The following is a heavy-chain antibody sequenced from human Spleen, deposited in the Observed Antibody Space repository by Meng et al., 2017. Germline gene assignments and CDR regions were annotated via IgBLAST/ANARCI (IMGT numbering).Heavy chain of an antibody. CDR2: INPSDGST. CDR1: GYNFPDYY. CDR3: TRVNSGSWYEDY. J-gene: IGHJ4*02. D-gene: IGHD6-13*01. Sequence: SVKVSCKPSGYNFPDYYIHWVRQAPGQGLEWMGLINPSDGSTTYAEKFQDRVTMTRDTSTSTLYMDLSSLRSEDTAIYYCTRVNSGSWYEDYWGQETLVTVSS. V-gene: IGHV1-46*01.